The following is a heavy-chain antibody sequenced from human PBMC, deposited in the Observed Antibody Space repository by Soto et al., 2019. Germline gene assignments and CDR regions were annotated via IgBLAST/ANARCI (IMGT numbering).Heavy chain of an antibody. CDR1: GFSFGTFP. Sequence: EVQLLESGGGWLQPGGSLRLSCLAFGFSFGTFPITWVRKVRGKGLEWVPTISGGIGSTFYADSVKGRFTISRDISKKMLFLHMNGLRGEDTGTYYCAKGAARYFDYWGRGTLVTVSS. CDR3: AKGAARYFDY. V-gene: IGHV3-23*01. D-gene: IGHD1-26*01. CDR2: ISGGIGST. J-gene: IGHJ4*02.